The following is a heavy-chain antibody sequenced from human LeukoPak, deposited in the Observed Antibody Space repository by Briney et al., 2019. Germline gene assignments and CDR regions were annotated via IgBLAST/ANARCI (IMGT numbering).Heavy chain of an antibody. D-gene: IGHD1-26*01. CDR1: GFTFTDYW. CDR3: ANSILEGATTLEAFDY. V-gene: IGHV3-7*01. CDR2: IKRDGSEK. Sequence: GGSLRLSCAASGFTFTDYWMSWVRQAPGKGLEWVANIKRDGSEKYYVDSVKGRFTISRDNAKNSLYLQMNSLRTEDTAVYYCANSILEGATTLEAFDYWGQGTLVTVSS. J-gene: IGHJ4*02.